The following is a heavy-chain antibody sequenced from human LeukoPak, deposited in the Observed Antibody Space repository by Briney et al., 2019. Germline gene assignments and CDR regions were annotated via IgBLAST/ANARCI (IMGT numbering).Heavy chain of an antibody. CDR2: ISGDAGST. D-gene: IGHD5-24*01. Sequence: GGSLRLSCAASGFTFDDYAMHWVRQAPGKGLEWVSLISGDAGSTFYADSVKGRFTISRDDSKNSLYLQMNSLRTEDTAFYYCAKDIYRGLDMATRPDYWGQGTLVTVSS. CDR3: AKDIYRGLDMATRPDY. J-gene: IGHJ4*02. V-gene: IGHV3-43*02. CDR1: GFTFDDYA.